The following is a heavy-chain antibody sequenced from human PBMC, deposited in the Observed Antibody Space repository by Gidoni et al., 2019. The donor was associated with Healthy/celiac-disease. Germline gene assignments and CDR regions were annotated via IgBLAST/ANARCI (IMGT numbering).Heavy chain of an antibody. Sequence: EVQLVQSGADVKKPGESLSISCQGSVCSFTSDWISWVRQMPGKGLELMGRIDPRDAYTNHTPSFQGHVTISADKSISTAYLQWSSLKASDTAMYYGARRSYGDYGPIDYWGQGTLVTVSS. J-gene: IGHJ4*02. CDR3: ARRSYGDYGPIDY. V-gene: IGHV5-10-1*03. CDR1: VCSFTSDW. CDR2: IDPRDAYT. D-gene: IGHD4-17*01.